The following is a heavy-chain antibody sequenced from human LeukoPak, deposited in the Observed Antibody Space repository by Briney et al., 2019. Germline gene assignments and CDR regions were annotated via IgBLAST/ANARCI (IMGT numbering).Heavy chain of an antibody. V-gene: IGHV3-23*01. Sequence: GGSLRLSCAASGFAFSSYAMSWVRQAPGKGLEWVSAIRGGGGSTYYADSVKGRFTISRDNSKNTLYLQMNSLRAEDTAVYYCAKDLMVQGVIITPLFDYWGQGTLVTVSS. CDR3: AKDLMVQGVIITPLFDY. J-gene: IGHJ4*02. CDR2: IRGGGGST. CDR1: GFAFSSYA. D-gene: IGHD3-10*01.